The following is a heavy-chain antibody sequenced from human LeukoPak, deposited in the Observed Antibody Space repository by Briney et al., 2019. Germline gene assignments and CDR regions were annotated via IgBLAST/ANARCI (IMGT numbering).Heavy chain of an antibody. J-gene: IGHJ3*02. D-gene: IGHD3-3*01. CDR1: GGSISSGDYY. Sequence: PSQTLSLTCTVSGGSISSGDYYWSWIRQPPGKGLEWIEYIYYSGSTYYNPSLKSRVTISVDTSKNQFSLKLSSVTAADTAVYYCARVGFDDFWSGYLISDAFDIWGQGTMVTASS. CDR3: ARVGFDDFWSGYLISDAFDI. CDR2: IYYSGST. V-gene: IGHV4-30-4*08.